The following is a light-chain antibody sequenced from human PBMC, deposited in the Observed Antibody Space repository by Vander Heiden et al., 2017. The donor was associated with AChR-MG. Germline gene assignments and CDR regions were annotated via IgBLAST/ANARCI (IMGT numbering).Light chain of an antibody. Sequence: SYELTQPPSVPVSPGQTTRITCSGDALPKKYADWYQQKSGQAAVLVIYEDSKRPSGIPERFSGSSSGRKATLTISGAQVDDEADYYCYSTDGSGNHRVFGGGTKLTVL. CDR3: YSTDGSGNHRV. V-gene: IGLV3-10*01. CDR1: ALPKKY. J-gene: IGLJ2*01. CDR2: EDS.